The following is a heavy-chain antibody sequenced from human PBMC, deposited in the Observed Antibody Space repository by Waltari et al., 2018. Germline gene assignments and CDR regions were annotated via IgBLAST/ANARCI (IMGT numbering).Heavy chain of an antibody. CDR2: ISWDGGST. CDR3: AKDMGRPEGAFDI. V-gene: IGHV3-43D*04. J-gene: IGHJ3*02. D-gene: IGHD3-10*01. CDR1: GFTFDDYA. Sequence: EVQLVESGGVVVQPGGSLRLSCAASGFTFDDYAMHWFRQAPGKGLEWVSLISWDGGSTYYADSVKGRFTISRDNSKNSLYLQMNSLRAEDTALYYCAKDMGRPEGAFDIWGQGTMVTVSS.